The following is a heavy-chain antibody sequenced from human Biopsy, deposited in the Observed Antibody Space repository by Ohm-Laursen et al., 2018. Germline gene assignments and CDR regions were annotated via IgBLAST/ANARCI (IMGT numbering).Heavy chain of an antibody. V-gene: IGHV4-31*03. CDR3: ARLGSGDYFPTFFDF. Sequence: SETLSLTCTVSGVSINGGRYYWNWICHHPGKGLEWIGNIFYSANTYYNPPLKSRVTISVDTSKNQFSLKLSSVTAAVTAVYYCARLGSGDYFPTFFDFWGQGALVTVSS. J-gene: IGHJ4*02. D-gene: IGHD5-12*01. CDR2: IFYSANT. CDR1: GVSINGGRYY.